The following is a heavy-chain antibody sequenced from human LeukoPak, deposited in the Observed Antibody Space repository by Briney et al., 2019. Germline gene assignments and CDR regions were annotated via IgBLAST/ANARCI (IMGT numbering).Heavy chain of an antibody. CDR1: GGSFSGYY. J-gene: IGHJ4*02. V-gene: IGHV4-34*01. CDR3: ARGRDGYKKFDY. D-gene: IGHD5-24*01. CDR2: INHSGST. Sequence: SGTLSLTCAVYGGSFSGYYWSWIRQPPGKGLEWIGEINHSGSTNYNPSLKSRVTISVDTSKNQFSLKLSSVTAADTAVYYCARGRDGYKKFDYWGQGTLVTVSS.